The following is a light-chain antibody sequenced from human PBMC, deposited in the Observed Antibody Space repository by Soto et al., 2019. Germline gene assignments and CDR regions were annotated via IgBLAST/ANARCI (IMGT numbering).Light chain of an antibody. CDR3: QQRKHWPPLT. CDR1: LNVDID. CDR2: DAS. J-gene: IGKJ4*01. V-gene: IGKV3-11*01. Sequence: VLTQSPDILSLSPGERATLSCRTSLNVDIDVAWYQQKPGQAPRLLIYDASNRVTGIPTRFSGSGSGTDFTLTISSLEPEDFAVYYCQQRKHWPPLTCGGSTKVQIK.